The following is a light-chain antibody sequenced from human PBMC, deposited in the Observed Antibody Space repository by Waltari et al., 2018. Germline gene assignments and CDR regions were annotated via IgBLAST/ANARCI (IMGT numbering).Light chain of an antibody. CDR2: WAS. V-gene: IGKV4-1*01. CDR3: QQCYSSPYT. Sequence: DIVMTQSPDSLAVSLGERATINCKSSQSVLYRSDNKNYLGWYQQKPGLPPKLLIYWASTRESGVPDRFSGSGSGTDFTLTISSLQAEDVAVYFCQQCYSSPYTFGRGTKLEIK. J-gene: IGKJ2*01. CDR1: QSVLYRSDNKNY.